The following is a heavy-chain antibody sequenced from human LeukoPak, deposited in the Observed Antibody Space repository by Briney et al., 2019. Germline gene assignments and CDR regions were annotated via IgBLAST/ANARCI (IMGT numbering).Heavy chain of an antibody. D-gene: IGHD4-17*01. Sequence: PGGSLRLSCAASGFTFSSYGMHWVRQAPGKGLEWVAVISYDGSNKYYADSVKGRIAISRENAKNSLYLQMNSLRVGDTAVYYCARRAYGDYGRWYYDLWGRGTLVTVSS. CDR1: GFTFSSYG. V-gene: IGHV3-30*03. J-gene: IGHJ2*01. CDR3: ARRAYGDYGRWYYDL. CDR2: ISYDGSNK.